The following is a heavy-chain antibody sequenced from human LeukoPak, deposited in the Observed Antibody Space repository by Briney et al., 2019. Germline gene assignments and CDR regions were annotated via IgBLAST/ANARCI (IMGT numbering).Heavy chain of an antibody. CDR1: GFTFSSDA. Sequence: PGGSLRLSCAASGFTFSSDAMSWVRQAPGKGLEWVSAISGSGGSTYYADSVKGRFTISRDNSKNTLYLQMNSLRAEDTAVYYCAKGGIVVVVAATRWFDPWGQGTLVTVSS. CDR3: AKGGIVVVVAATRWFDP. CDR2: ISGSGGST. V-gene: IGHV3-23*01. J-gene: IGHJ5*02. D-gene: IGHD2-15*01.